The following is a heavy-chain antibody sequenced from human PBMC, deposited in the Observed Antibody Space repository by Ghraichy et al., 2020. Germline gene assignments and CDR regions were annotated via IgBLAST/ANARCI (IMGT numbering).Heavy chain of an antibody. CDR2: IYPGDSDT. D-gene: IGHD3-22*01. Sequence: GESLNISCKGSGYSFTSYYIVWVRQMPGKGLEWMGIIYPGDSDTRYSPSFQGQVTISADKSISTAYLQWSSLKASDTAMYYCAGGSGSYQNWFDPWGQGTLVTVSS. V-gene: IGHV5-51*01. CDR3: AGGSGSYQNWFDP. J-gene: IGHJ5*02. CDR1: GYSFTSYY.